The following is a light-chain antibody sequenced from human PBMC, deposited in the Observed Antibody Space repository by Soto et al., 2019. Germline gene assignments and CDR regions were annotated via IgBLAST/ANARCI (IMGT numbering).Light chain of an antibody. CDR2: ATS. CDR1: QDISNY. Sequence: DIQMTQSPSSLSASIGDRVTITCRASQDISNYLAWYQQKPGKVPKLLIYATSTLQSGVPSRFGGSGFGTDFTLTISSLQPEDVATYYCQKYNSAPLTFGPGTKVDIK. V-gene: IGKV1-27*01. J-gene: IGKJ3*01. CDR3: QKYNSAPLT.